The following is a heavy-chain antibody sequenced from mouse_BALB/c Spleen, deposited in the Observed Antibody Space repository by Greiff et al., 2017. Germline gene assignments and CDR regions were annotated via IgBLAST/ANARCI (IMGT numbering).Heavy chain of an antibody. Sequence: QVQLKQSGAELVRPGSSVKISCKASGYAFSSYWMNWVKQRPGQGLEWIGQIYPGDGDTNYNGKFKGKATLTADKSSSTAYMQLSSLTSEDSAVYCCARRGGGGGFAYWGQGTLVTVSA. CDR3: ARRGGGGGFAY. CDR2: IYPGDGDT. J-gene: IGHJ3*01. D-gene: IGHD1-1*02. CDR1: GYAFSSYW. V-gene: IGHV1-80*01.